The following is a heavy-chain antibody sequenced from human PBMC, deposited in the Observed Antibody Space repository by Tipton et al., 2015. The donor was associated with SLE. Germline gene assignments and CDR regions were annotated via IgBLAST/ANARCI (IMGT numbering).Heavy chain of an antibody. CDR3: VRGPKDV. V-gene: IGHV4-59*11. CDR2: IYYSKST. J-gene: IGHJ6*02. Sequence: TLSLTCSVSGGSMSYHYWSWIRQPPGKGLEWIGYIYYSKSTYYNPSLKSRLTMSADTSKNQISLKLSSVSAADTAVYYCVRGPKDVWGQGTTVTVSS. CDR1: GGSMSYHY.